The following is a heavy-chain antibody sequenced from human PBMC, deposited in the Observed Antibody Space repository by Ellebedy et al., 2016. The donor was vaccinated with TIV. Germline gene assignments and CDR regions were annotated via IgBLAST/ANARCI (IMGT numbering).Heavy chain of an antibody. CDR3: ARDGSSRAVQY. CDR2: IYDTGTT. V-gene: IGHV4-59*01. CDR1: GGSMTHYY. Sequence: MPSETLSLTCTVSGGSMTHYYWSWIRQSPGKGLEWIGCIYDTGTTNYNPSLKSRVTISVDTSKNQFSLRLSSVTTADTAVYFCARDGSSRAVQYWGQGTLVTVSS. D-gene: IGHD2-2*01. J-gene: IGHJ1*01.